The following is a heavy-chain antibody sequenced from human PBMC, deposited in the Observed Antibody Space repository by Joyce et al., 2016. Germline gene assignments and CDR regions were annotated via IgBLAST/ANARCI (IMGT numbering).Heavy chain of an antibody. V-gene: IGHV3-23*01. Sequence: EVQLLESGGGLVQPGGSLRLSCAASGFTFSRSAMSWVRQGPGKGVEWVSAISGSGVRTYSADSVKGRFTISRDNAENTLSLQMSSLRAEDTAVYYCAKYYDFWSGRRDFDYWGQGTLVTVSS. CDR3: AKYYDFWSGRRDFDY. J-gene: IGHJ4*02. D-gene: IGHD3-3*01. CDR2: ISGSGVRT. CDR1: GFTFSRSA.